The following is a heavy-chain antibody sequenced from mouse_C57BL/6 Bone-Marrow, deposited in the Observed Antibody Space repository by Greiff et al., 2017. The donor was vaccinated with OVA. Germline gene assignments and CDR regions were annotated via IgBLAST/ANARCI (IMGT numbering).Heavy chain of an antibody. V-gene: IGHV5-4*01. CDR1: GFTFSSYA. Sequence: EVHLVESGGGLVKPGGSLKLSCAASGFTFSSYAMSWVRQTPGKRLEWVATISDGGSYTYYPANVKGRFTISRDNAKNNLYLQMSHLKSEDTAMYYCARYYGGFAYWGQGTLVTASA. J-gene: IGHJ3*01. CDR2: ISDGGSYT. D-gene: IGHD1-2*01. CDR3: ARYYGGFAY.